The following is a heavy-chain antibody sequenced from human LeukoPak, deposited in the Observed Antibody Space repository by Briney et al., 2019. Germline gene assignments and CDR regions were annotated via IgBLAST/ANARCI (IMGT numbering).Heavy chain of an antibody. V-gene: IGHV4-61*05. CDR2: IYYSGST. CDR3: ARARVEMATTIAFDI. Sequence: SETLSLTCTVSGGSISSSSYYWGWIRQPPGKGLEWIGYIYYSGSTNYNPSLKSRVTISVDTSKNQFSLKLSSVTAADTAVYYCARARVEMATTIAFDIWGQGTMVTVSS. CDR1: GGSISSSSYY. J-gene: IGHJ3*02. D-gene: IGHD5-24*01.